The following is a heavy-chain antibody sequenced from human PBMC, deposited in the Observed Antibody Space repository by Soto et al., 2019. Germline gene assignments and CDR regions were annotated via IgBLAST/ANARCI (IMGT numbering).Heavy chain of an antibody. J-gene: IGHJ3*02. CDR3: AHPRGYGVFDAYDI. Sequence: GGSLRLSCAASGFTFSTYAMSWVRQAPGKGLEWVSAISGVGDSTYYAASVKGRFTISRDNSMNTLYLQMNSLRIEDAALYYCAHPRGYGVFDAYDIWGQGTMVTVSS. CDR1: GFTFSTYA. CDR2: ISGVGDST. V-gene: IGHV3-23*01. D-gene: IGHD4-17*01.